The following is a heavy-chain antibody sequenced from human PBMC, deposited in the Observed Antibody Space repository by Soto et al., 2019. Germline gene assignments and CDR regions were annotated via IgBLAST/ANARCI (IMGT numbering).Heavy chain of an antibody. CDR2: ISYDGSNK. Sequence: PGRARRLSFSASGFPFSRYGIHCVRQAPGKGLEWVAVISYDGSNKYYADSVKGRFTISRDNSKNTLYLQMNSLRAEDTAVYYCAKDRGGYSYGSFDYWGQGTLVNVSA. V-gene: IGHV3-30*18. CDR1: GFPFSRYG. D-gene: IGHD5-18*01. J-gene: IGHJ4*02. CDR3: AKDRGGYSYGSFDY.